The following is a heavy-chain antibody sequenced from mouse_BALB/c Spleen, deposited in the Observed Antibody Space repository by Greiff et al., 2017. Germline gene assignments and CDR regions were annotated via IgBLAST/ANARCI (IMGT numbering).Heavy chain of an antibody. Sequence: EVKVVESGGGLVKPGGSLKLSCAASGFTFSSYTMSWVRQTPEKRLEWVATISSGGGNTYYPDSVKGRFTISRDNAKNNLYLQMSSLRSEDTALYYCARSEVRRGYYYAMDYWGQGTSVTVSS. CDR1: GFTFSSYT. D-gene: IGHD2-14*01. CDR2: ISSGGGNT. CDR3: ARSEVRRGYYYAMDY. J-gene: IGHJ4*01. V-gene: IGHV5-9*03.